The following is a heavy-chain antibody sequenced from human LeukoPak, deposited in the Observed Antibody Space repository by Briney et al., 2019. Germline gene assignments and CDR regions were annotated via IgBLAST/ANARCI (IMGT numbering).Heavy chain of an antibody. J-gene: IGHJ4*02. CDR1: GFTFSDHY. CDR2: TRNKANSYTT. Sequence: GGSLRLSCAASGFTFSDHYMDWVRQAPGKGLEWVGRTRNKANSYTTEYAASVKGRFTISRDDSKNSLYLQMNSLKTEDTAVYYCAREVTRGDFDYWGQGTLVTVSS. V-gene: IGHV3-72*01. CDR3: AREVTRGDFDY. D-gene: IGHD3-10*01.